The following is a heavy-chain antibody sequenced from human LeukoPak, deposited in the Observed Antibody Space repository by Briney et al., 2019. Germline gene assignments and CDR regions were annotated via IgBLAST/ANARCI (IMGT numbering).Heavy chain of an antibody. Sequence: ASVKVSCKASGGTFSSYAISWVRQAPGQGLEWMGGIIPIFGTAHYAQKFQGRVTITAEESTSTAYMELSSLRSEDTAVYYSARDAIAAAGTQHPYYYYYMDVWGKGTTVTISS. CDR3: ARDAIAAAGTQHPYYYYYMDV. CDR1: GGTFSSYA. J-gene: IGHJ6*03. D-gene: IGHD6-13*01. CDR2: IIPIFGTA. V-gene: IGHV1-69*13.